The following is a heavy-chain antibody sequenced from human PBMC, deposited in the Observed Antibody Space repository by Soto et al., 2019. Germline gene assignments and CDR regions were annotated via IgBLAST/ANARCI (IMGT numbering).Heavy chain of an antibody. J-gene: IGHJ5*02. D-gene: IGHD7-27*01. V-gene: IGHV6-1*01. Sequence: QAHSRTCVQPGDSVSSTSAVWIWIRQSPSRGLEWLGRTYYRSKWYNDYAVSVKSRITVNPDTSKNQFSLQLNSVTPEDTAVYYCVRAVGNNGFDTLGLRDLVTLSS. CDR2: TYYRSKWYN. CDR3: VRAVGNNGFDT. CDR1: GDSVSSTSAV.